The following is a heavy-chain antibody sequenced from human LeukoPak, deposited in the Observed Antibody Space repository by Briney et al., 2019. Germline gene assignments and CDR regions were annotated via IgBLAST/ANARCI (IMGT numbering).Heavy chain of an antibody. CDR1: GFTFSSYG. V-gene: IGHV3-48*04. D-gene: IGHD4-23*01. J-gene: IGHJ4*02. CDR2: ISSSGSTI. CDR3: AGGDYGGNPYFDY. Sequence: PGGSLRLSCAASGFTFSSYGMHWVRQAPGKGLEWVSYISSSGSTIYYADSVKGRFTISRDNAKNSLYLQMNSLRAEDTAVYYCAGGDYGGNPYFDYWGQGTLVTVSS.